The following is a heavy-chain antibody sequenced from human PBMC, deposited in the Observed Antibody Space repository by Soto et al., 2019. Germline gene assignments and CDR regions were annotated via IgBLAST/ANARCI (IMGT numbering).Heavy chain of an antibody. J-gene: IGHJ1*01. CDR1: GLSLSTSGVG. Sequence: QITLKESGPTLVKPTQTLTLTCTSSGLSLSTSGVGVGWIRQPPGKALEWLALIYWDDDKRYSPSLKSRLTITKDTSKNQVVLTMTNMDPVDTATYYCAHMGEESSRYEEYFQHWGQGTLVTVS. D-gene: IGHD3-16*01. CDR3: AHMGEESSRYEEYFQH. CDR2: IYWDDDK. V-gene: IGHV2-5*02.